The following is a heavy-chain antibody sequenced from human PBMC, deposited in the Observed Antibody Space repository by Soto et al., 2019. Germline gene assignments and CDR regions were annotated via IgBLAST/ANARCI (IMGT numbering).Heavy chain of an antibody. V-gene: IGHV1-18*04. CDR1: GYTFTSYG. J-gene: IGHJ4*02. Sequence: ASVKVSCPASGYTFTSYGISWVRQAPGQGLEWMGWISAYNGNTNYAQKLQGRVTMTTDTSTSTAYMELRSLRSDDTAVYYCARDTSYCTNGVCYTYFDYWGQGTLVTVSS. CDR2: ISAYNGNT. D-gene: IGHD2-8*01. CDR3: ARDTSYCTNGVCYTYFDY.